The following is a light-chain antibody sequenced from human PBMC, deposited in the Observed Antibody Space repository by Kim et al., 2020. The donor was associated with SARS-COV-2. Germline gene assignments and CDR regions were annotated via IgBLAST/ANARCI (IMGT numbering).Light chain of an antibody. CDR3: QQYYSSPLT. Sequence: DIVMTQSPDSLAVSLGERATINCKSSQTLLYRSNNKNYLAWYQQKPGQPPKLLIYWASTRQSGVPDRFSGSGSGTDFTLTISSPQAEDVAVYYCQQYYSSPLTFGGGTKVDIK. V-gene: IGKV4-1*01. CDR1: QTLLYRSNNKNY. CDR2: WAS. J-gene: IGKJ4*01.